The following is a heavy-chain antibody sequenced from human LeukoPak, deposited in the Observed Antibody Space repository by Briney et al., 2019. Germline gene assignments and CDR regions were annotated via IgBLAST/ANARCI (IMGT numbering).Heavy chain of an antibody. V-gene: IGHV4-39*01. CDR2: IYYSGST. Sequence: NPSETLSLTCTVSGGSISSSSYYWGWIRQPPGKGLEWIGSIYYSGSTYYNPSLKSRVTISVDTSKNQFSLKLSSVTAADTAVYYCARLGITMVRGVTNFDYWGQGTLVTVSS. J-gene: IGHJ4*02. D-gene: IGHD3-10*01. CDR1: GGSISSSSYY. CDR3: ARLGITMVRGVTNFDY.